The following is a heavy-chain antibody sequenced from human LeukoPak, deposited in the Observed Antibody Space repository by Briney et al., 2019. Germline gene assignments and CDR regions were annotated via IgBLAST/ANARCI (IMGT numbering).Heavy chain of an antibody. V-gene: IGHV4-34*01. CDR2: SNHSGST. Sequence: SETLSLTCAVYGGSFSGYYWSWIRQPPGKGLEWSGDSNHSGSTNYNPSLKSRVTISVDTSKNQFSLKLSSVTAADTAVYYCARVGRAAAGPSARYSAFRYWGQGTLVTVSS. J-gene: IGHJ4*02. CDR3: ARVGRAAAGPSARYSAFRY. CDR1: GGSFSGYY. D-gene: IGHD6-13*01.